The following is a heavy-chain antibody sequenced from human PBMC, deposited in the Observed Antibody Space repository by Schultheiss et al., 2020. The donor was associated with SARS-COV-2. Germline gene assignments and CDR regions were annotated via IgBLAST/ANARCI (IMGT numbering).Heavy chain of an antibody. D-gene: IGHD3-9*01. Sequence: SQTLSLTCTVSGGSISSYYWSWIRQPPGKGLEWIGYIYYSGSTNYNPSLKSRVTISVDTSKNQFSLQLNSVTPEDTAVYYCARDKRRYFDWLSHGMDVWGQGTTVTVSS. V-gene: IGHV4-59*12. J-gene: IGHJ6*02. CDR2: IYYSGST. CDR1: GGSISSYY. CDR3: ARDKRRYFDWLSHGMDV.